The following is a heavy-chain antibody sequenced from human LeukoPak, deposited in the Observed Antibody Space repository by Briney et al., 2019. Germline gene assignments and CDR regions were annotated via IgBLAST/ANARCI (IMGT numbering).Heavy chain of an antibody. Sequence: GESLKISCTASGFTFGDYAMSWFRQAPGKGLEWVSAISGSGGSTYYADSVKGRFTISRDNSKNTLYLQMNSLRAEDTAVYYCAKGIVGATRKINFFDYWGQGTLVTVSS. J-gene: IGHJ4*02. CDR1: GFTFGDYA. D-gene: IGHD1-26*01. CDR2: ISGSGGST. CDR3: AKGIVGATRKINFFDY. V-gene: IGHV3-23*01.